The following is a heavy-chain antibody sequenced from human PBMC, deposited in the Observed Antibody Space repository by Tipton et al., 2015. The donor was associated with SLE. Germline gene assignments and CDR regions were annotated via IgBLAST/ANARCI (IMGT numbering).Heavy chain of an antibody. V-gene: IGHV3-23*01. CDR3: TTGPHDFWRDYYYGMDV. CDR2: ISGSGGST. D-gene: IGHD3-3*01. J-gene: IGHJ6*02. CDR1: GFTFSSYA. Sequence: SLRLSCAASGFTFSSYAMSWVRQAPGKGLEWVSAISGSGGSTYYADSVKGRFTISRDNSKNTLYLQMNSLRAEDTAIYYCTTGPHDFWRDYYYGMDVWGQGTTVTVSS.